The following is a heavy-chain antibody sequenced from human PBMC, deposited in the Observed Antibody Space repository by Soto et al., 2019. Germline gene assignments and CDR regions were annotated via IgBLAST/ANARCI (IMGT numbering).Heavy chain of an antibody. CDR1: GFTFSSYA. J-gene: IGHJ4*02. CDR2: ISGSGVST. V-gene: IGHV3-23*01. Sequence: HPGGALRLSGAASGFTFSSYAISWVRQAPWKGLEWVSAISGSGVSTYYADSVKGRFTISRDNSKNTLYLQMNSLRAEDTAVYYWAKDDGYRRGWPYFDYCGQGTLVTVSS. D-gene: IGHD6-19*01. CDR3: AKDDGYRRGWPYFDY.